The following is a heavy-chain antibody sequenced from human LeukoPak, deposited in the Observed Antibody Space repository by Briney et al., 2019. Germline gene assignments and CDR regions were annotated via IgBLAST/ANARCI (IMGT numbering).Heavy chain of an antibody. CDR3: ARSNAVKGDRYGGNPPSWVDY. CDR2: INPNSGGT. Sequence: ASVKVSCKASGYTFTGYYMHWVRQAPGQGLEWMGWINPNSGGTNYAQKFQGRVTMTRDTSISAAYMELSRLRSDDTAVYCCARSNAVKGDRYGGNPPSWVDYWGQGTLVTVSS. CDR1: GYTFTGYY. D-gene: IGHD4-23*01. V-gene: IGHV1-2*02. J-gene: IGHJ4*02.